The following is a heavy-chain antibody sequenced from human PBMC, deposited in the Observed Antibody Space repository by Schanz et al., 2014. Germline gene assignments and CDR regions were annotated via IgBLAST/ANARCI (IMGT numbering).Heavy chain of an antibody. CDR2: ISSTSSYI. CDR1: GFTFSNYS. Sequence: ESGGGLVKPGGSLRLSCAASGFTFSNYSMNWVRQAPGKGLEWVSSISSTSSYIFYADSVKGRFTISRDNAKNSLYLQMNSLRAEDTAVYYCAKHVRSLTGNDYWGQGTLVTVSS. V-gene: IGHV3-21*04. CDR3: AKHVRSLTGNDY. D-gene: IGHD3-9*01. J-gene: IGHJ4*02.